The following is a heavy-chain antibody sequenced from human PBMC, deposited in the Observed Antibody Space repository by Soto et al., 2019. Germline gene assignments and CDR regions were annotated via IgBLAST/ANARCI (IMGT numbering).Heavy chain of an antibody. J-gene: IGHJ4*02. Sequence: GESLKISCKGSGYTFTNNCVGWVRQMPGKGLEWMGIIYPGDSDNRYGPSFQGQVTISADKSISTAYLQWSSLKASDTAMYYCARSYSSSWHYFDYWGQGTLVTVSS. D-gene: IGHD6-13*01. CDR1: GYTFTNNC. CDR2: IYPGDSDN. CDR3: ARSYSSSWHYFDY. V-gene: IGHV5-51*01.